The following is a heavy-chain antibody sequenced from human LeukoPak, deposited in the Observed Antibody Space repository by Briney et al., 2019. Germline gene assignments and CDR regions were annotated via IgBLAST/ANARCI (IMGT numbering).Heavy chain of an antibody. D-gene: IGHD5-18*01. CDR1: RYPFNDYF. CDR3: AREQDIGMVSALDY. CDR2: INPNSGTT. J-gene: IGHJ4*02. Sequence: ASVKVSCKASRYPFNDYFIHWVRQAPGQGLEWMGWINPNSGTTKSGQKFQGRVTMTRDTSISTAYMELSRLRSDDTAVYYCAREQDIGMVSALDYWGQGTLVTVSS. V-gene: IGHV1-2*02.